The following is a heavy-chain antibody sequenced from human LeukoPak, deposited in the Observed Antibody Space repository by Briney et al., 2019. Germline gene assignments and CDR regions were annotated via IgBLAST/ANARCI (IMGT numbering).Heavy chain of an antibody. Sequence: SQTLSLTCTVSGGSISSGGYYWSWIRQHPGKGLEWIGYIYYSGSTYYNPSLKSRVTISVGTSKNQFSLKLSSVTAADTAVYYCARGPSREGFDYWGQGTLVTVSS. CDR1: GGSISSGGYY. CDR2: IYYSGST. D-gene: IGHD1-26*01. CDR3: ARGPSREGFDY. V-gene: IGHV4-31*03. J-gene: IGHJ4*02.